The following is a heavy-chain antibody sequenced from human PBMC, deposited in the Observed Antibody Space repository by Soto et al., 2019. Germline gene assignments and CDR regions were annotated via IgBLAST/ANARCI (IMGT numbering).Heavy chain of an antibody. CDR3: ARGNNWNHYYYYGLDV. V-gene: IGHV4-59*01. CDR1: GGSISTYY. Sequence: PSETLSLTCTVSGGSISTYYWSWIRQPPGKGLEWIGYIYYSGSTNYNPSLKSRVTISVDTTKNQFSLKLSSVTAADTAVYYCARGNNWNHYYYYGLDVWGQGTTVTVS. CDR2: IYYSGST. J-gene: IGHJ6*02. D-gene: IGHD1-20*01.